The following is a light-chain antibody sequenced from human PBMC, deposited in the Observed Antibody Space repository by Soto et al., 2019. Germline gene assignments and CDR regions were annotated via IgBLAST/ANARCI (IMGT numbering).Light chain of an antibody. CDR1: QTISSW. CDR2: KAS. CDR3: QPYNSYSEA. V-gene: IGKV1-5*03. J-gene: IGKJ1*01. Sequence: DIQMTQSPSTLSGSVGDRFTITCLASQTISSWLAWYQQKPGKAPKLLIYKASTLKSGVTSRFSGSGSGTEFTLTISSLQPDDFATYYCQPYNSYSEAVGQGTQVEIK.